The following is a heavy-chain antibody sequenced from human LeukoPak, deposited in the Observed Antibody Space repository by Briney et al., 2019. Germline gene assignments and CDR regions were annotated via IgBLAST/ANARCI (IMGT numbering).Heavy chain of an antibody. CDR1: GGSISSYY. CDR3: ARGLDSNWGSPSAGFDY. J-gene: IGHJ4*02. V-gene: IGHV4-59*01. D-gene: IGHD7-27*01. Sequence: SETLSLTCTVSGGSISSYYWSWIRQPPGKGLEWIGYIYYSGSTNYNPSLKSRVTISVDTSKNQFSLKLSSVTAADTAVYYCARGLDSNWGSPSAGFDYWGQGTLVTVSS. CDR2: IYYSGST.